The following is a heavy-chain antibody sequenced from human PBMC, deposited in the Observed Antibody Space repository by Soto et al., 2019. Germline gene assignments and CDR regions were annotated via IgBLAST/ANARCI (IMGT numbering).Heavy chain of an antibody. D-gene: IGHD3-22*01. Sequence: SETLSLTCTVSGGSISSGGYYWSWIRQHPGKGLEWFGYIYYSGSTYYNPSLKSRVTISVDTSKNQFSLKLSSVTAADTAVYYCARHNYDSSGTAVDVWGQGTTVTVSS. CDR1: GGSISSGGYY. CDR3: ARHNYDSSGTAVDV. CDR2: IYYSGST. V-gene: IGHV4-31*03. J-gene: IGHJ6*02.